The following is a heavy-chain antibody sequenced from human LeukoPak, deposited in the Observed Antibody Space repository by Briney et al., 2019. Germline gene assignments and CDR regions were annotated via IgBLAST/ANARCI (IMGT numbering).Heavy chain of an antibody. V-gene: IGHV4-38-2*02. CDR3: ARAPHYYDSSGYFWFDP. D-gene: IGHD3-22*01. CDR2: IYHSGST. CDR1: DYSISSGYY. J-gene: IGHJ5*02. Sequence: SETLSLTCTVSDYSISSGYYWGWIRQPPGKGLEWIGSIYHSGSTYYNPSLKSRVTISVDTSKNQFSLKLSSVTAADTAVYYCARAPHYYDSSGYFWFDPWGQGTLVTFSS.